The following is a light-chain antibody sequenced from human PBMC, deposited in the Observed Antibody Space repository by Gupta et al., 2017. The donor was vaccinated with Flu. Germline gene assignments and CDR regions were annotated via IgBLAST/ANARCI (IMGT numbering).Light chain of an antibody. CDR2: AAS. CDR1: QSISSY. Sequence: DIHMTQSPSSQSASVGDRVTLTCRASQSISSYLNWYQQKPGKAPKLLIYAASSVQSGVPSRFSGSGSGTDFTITISSLQPEDFATYYCQQSYSTPYTFGQGTKLEIK. V-gene: IGKV1-39*01. CDR3: QQSYSTPYT. J-gene: IGKJ2*01.